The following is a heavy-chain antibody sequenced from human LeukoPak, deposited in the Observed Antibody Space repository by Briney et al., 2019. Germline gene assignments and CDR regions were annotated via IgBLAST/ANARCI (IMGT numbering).Heavy chain of an antibody. Sequence: GGSLRLSCAASGYTFNTYWMSWVRQTPGKGLEWVANIKEDGSEKNYVDSVKGRFTISRDNAKNSLYLQMNSLRAEDTAVYYCARNGFASAINSWGQGTLVTVSS. CDR3: ARNGFASAINS. V-gene: IGHV3-7*01. CDR2: IKEDGSEK. J-gene: IGHJ4*02. D-gene: IGHD2-21*02. CDR1: GYTFNTYW.